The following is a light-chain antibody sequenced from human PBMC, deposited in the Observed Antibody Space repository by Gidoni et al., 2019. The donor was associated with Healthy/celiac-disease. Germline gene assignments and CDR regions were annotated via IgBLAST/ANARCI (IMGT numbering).Light chain of an antibody. CDR1: NIGSKG. Sequence: SYVLTQTLSVSVAPGKTARITCGGNNIGSKGVHCYQQKPGQAPVLVVYDDSDRPSGIPERFSGSNSGNTATLTLSRAEAGDEADYYCQVWDSSSDHPDVVFGGGTKLTVL. CDR2: DDS. V-gene: IGLV3-21*03. CDR3: QVWDSSSDHPDVV. J-gene: IGLJ2*01.